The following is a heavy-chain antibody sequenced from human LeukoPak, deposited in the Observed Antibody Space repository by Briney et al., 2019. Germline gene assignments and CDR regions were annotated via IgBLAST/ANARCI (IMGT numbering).Heavy chain of an antibody. J-gene: IGHJ1*01. CDR1: KYTFTGYY. CDR3: ASWSLAAAGTGYFQH. V-gene: IGHV1-2*02. D-gene: IGHD6-13*01. Sequence: ASVKVSCKASKYTFTGYYMHWVRQAPGQGLEWMGWINPNSGGTNYAQKFQGRVTMTRDTSISTAYMELSRLRSDDTAVYYCASWSLAAAGTGYFQHWGQGTLVTVSS. CDR2: INPNSGGT.